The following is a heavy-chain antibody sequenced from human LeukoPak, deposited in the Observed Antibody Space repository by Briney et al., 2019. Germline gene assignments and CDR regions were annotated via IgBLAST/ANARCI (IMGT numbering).Heavy chain of an antibody. J-gene: IGHJ4*02. CDR3: ARAADCSSTSCPLYPNSYLDY. V-gene: IGHV1-2*02. Sequence: ASVKVSCKASGYTFTGYYMHWVRQAPGQGLEWMGWITPTSGGTNYAQKFQGRVTMTRDTSISTAYMELSRLRSDDTAVYYCARAADCSSTSCPLYPNSYLDYWGQGTLVTVSS. D-gene: IGHD2-2*01. CDR2: ITPTSGGT. CDR1: GYTFTGYY.